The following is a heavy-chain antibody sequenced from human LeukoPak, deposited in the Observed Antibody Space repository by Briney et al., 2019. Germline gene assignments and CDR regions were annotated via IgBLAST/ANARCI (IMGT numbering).Heavy chain of an antibody. Sequence: PGGSLRLSCAASGFTFSSYGMHWVRQAPGKGLEWVAFIRYDGSNKYYADSVKGRFTISRDNSKNTLYLQMNSLRAEDTAVYYCAKWSSVWFGELLGDYFDYWGQGTLVTVSS. J-gene: IGHJ4*02. CDR1: GFTFSSYG. V-gene: IGHV3-30*02. CDR3: AKWSSVWFGELLGDYFDY. CDR2: IRYDGSNK. D-gene: IGHD3-10*01.